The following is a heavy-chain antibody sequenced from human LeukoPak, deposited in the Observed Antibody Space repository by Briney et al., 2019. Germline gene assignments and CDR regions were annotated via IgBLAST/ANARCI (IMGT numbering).Heavy chain of an antibody. D-gene: IGHD3-22*01. CDR3: ARDPLKHYYDSSATGTWFDP. CDR1: GFTFSSYS. CDR2: ISSSSTYI. J-gene: IGHJ5*02. Sequence: PGGSLRLSCAASGFTFSSYSMNWVRQAPGKGLEWVSSISSSSTYIYYADSVKGRFTISRDNAKNSLYLQMNSLRAEDTAVYYCARDPLKHYYDSSATGTWFDPWGQGTLVTVSS. V-gene: IGHV3-21*01.